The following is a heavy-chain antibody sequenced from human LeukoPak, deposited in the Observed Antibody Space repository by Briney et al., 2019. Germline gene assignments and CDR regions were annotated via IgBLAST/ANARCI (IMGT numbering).Heavy chain of an antibody. D-gene: IGHD6-19*01. J-gene: IGHJ5*02. CDR3: AKETSGWYLSWLDP. Sequence: GGSLRLSCAASGFTFSSYAKSWVRQAPGKGLEWVSAISGSGGSTYYADSVKGRFTISRDNSKNTLYLQMNSLRAEDTAVYYCAKETSGWYLSWLDPWGQGTLVTVSS. CDR2: ISGSGGST. CDR1: GFTFSSYA. V-gene: IGHV3-23*01.